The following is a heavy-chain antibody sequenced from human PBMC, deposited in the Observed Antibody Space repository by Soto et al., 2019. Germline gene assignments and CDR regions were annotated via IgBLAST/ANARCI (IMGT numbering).Heavy chain of an antibody. Sequence: GESLKISCKGSGYSFTSYWIGWVRQMPGKGLEWMGIIYPGDSDTRYSPSFQGQVTISADKSISTAYLQWSSLKASDTAMYYCARHGSSVEYYYYGMDVWGQGTTVTVSS. V-gene: IGHV5-51*01. CDR2: IYPGDSDT. CDR1: GYSFTSYW. D-gene: IGHD6-19*01. J-gene: IGHJ6*02. CDR3: ARHGSSVEYYYYGMDV.